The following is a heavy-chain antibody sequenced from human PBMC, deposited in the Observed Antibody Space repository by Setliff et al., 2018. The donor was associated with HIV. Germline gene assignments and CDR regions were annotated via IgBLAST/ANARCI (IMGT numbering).Heavy chain of an antibody. CDR3: ARSVIGYYYYGMDV. Sequence: GGSLRLSCAASGFSFSDYYMSWIRQSPGKGLEWISHISTTDKIYYADSVKCRFTISRDNSKNTLYLQMNSMRAEDTAVYYCARSVIGYYYYGMDVWGQGTXVTVSS. D-gene: IGHD3-10*01. CDR2: ISTTDKI. CDR1: GFSFSDYY. V-gene: IGHV3-11*04. J-gene: IGHJ6*02.